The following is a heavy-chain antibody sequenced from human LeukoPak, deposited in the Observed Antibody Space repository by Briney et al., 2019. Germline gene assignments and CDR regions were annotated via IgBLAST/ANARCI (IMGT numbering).Heavy chain of an antibody. CDR1: GFTFSSYA. Sequence: PGGSLRLSCAASGFTFSSYAMHWVRQAPGRGLKYVSVISSNGCSTYYANSVKGRFTISRDNSKNTLYLQMGGLKPEDMAVYYCAREGPGGYVGPYFDYWGQGTLVTVSS. CDR3: AREGPGGYVGPYFDY. J-gene: IGHJ4*02. CDR2: ISSNGCST. D-gene: IGHD3-9*01. V-gene: IGHV3-64*01.